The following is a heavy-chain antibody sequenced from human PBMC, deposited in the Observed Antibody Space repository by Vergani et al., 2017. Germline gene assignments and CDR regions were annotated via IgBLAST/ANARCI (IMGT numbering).Heavy chain of an antibody. J-gene: IGHJ1*01. V-gene: IGHV4-39*01. D-gene: IGHD6-19*01. CDR3: TRHGRSGWAGYFQH. Sequence: QLQLQESGPGLVKPSETLSLTCIVSGDSINNGNYSWGWIRQPPGKGLEWIGSVYYNGSTYYNPSLKSRVTTSVDASKNQFSRKLTSVTAADTAVYYCTRHGRSGWAGYFQHWGQGTLVTASS. CDR2: VYYNGST. CDR1: GDSINNGNYS.